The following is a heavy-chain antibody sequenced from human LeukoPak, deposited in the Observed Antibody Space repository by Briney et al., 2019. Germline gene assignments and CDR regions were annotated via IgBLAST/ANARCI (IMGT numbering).Heavy chain of an antibody. V-gene: IGHV3-7*03. CDR3: ARTWIQLWPPDY. Sequence: GGSLRLSCAASGFTFSTYWMSWVRQAPGKGLEWVANIKQDGSETYYADSVKGRFTISRDNAKNSLYLQMNSQRAEDTAVYYCARTWIQLWPPDYWGQGTLVTVSS. D-gene: IGHD5-18*01. J-gene: IGHJ4*02. CDR1: GFTFSTYW. CDR2: IKQDGSET.